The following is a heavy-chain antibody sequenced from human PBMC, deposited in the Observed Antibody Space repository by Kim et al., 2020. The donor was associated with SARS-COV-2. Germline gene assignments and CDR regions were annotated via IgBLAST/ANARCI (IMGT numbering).Heavy chain of an antibody. J-gene: IGHJ4*02. Sequence: DSVKGRFTISRDNAKNSLYLQMNSLRAEDTAVYYCARRAYSSSFRDIIDYWGQGTLVTVSS. V-gene: IGHV3-11*06. CDR3: ARRAYSSSFRDIIDY. D-gene: IGHD6-13*01.